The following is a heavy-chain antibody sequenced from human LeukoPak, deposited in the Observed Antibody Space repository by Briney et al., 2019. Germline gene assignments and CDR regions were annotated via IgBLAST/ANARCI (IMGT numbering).Heavy chain of an antibody. J-gene: IGHJ4*02. CDR2: IHYSGST. V-gene: IGHV4-61*05. CDR3: ARQVYSSSWSYYFEY. CDR1: GGSISSSSYY. Sequence: PSETLSLTCTVSGGSISSSSYYWGWIRQPPGRGLEWIGSIHYSGSTSYNSSLKSRVTISVDTSKNQFSLKLSSVTPADTAVYYCARQVYSSSWSYYFEYWGQGTLVTVSS. D-gene: IGHD6-13*01.